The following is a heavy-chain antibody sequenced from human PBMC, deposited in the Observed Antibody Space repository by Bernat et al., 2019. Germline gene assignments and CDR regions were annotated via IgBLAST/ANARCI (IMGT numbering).Heavy chain of an antibody. D-gene: IGHD2-15*01. CDR3: ARDRGYCSGGSCYEGAFDP. CDR2: IHSDGSST. Sequence: EVQLVESGGGLVQPGGSLRLSCAASGFTFSSYWMHWVRQAPGKGLVWVSRIHSDGSSTSYADSVKGRFTISRDNAKNTLYLQMNSLRAEETAVYYCARDRGYCSGGSCYEGAFDPWGQGTLVTVSS. CDR1: GFTFSSYW. V-gene: IGHV3-74*01. J-gene: IGHJ5*02.